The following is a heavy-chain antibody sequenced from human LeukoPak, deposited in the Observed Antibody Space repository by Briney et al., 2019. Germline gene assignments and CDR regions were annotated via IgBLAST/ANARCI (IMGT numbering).Heavy chain of an antibody. J-gene: IGHJ4*02. D-gene: IGHD3-10*01. V-gene: IGHV3-7*01. CDR2: IRQDGGQT. Sequence: GGSLRLSCAATELTFSGYWMNWVRQAPGKGLQWVGNIRQDGGQTHYSDSVRGRFTISRDNAKRSLDLQMNSLRPEDTAVYYCGRDGYSSGSFDYWGQGTLVSVSS. CDR3: GRDGYSSGSFDY. CDR1: ELTFSGYW.